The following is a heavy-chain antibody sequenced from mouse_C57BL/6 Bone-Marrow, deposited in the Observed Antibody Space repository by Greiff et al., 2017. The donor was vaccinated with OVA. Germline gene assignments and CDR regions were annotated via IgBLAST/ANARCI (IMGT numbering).Heavy chain of an antibody. CDR2: IDPNSGGT. D-gene: IGHD1-1*01. CDR3: ARRSYYGSSYWYFDV. V-gene: IGHV1-72*01. J-gene: IGHJ1*03. Sequence: QVQLQQPGAELVKPGASVKLSCKASGYTFTSYWMHWVKQRPGRGLEWIGRIDPNSGGTKYNEKFKSKATLTVDKPSSTAYMQRSSLTSEDSAVYYCARRSYYGSSYWYFDVWGTGTTVTVSS. CDR1: GYTFTSYW.